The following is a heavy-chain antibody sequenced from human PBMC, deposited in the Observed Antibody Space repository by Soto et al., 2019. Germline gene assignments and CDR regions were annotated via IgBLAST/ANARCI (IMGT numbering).Heavy chain of an antibody. D-gene: IGHD3-3*01. CDR2: IYSGGST. CDR3: AREYDFWSGPPDY. J-gene: IGHJ4*02. V-gene: IGHV3-66*01. Sequence: GGSLRLSCAASGLTVSSNYMSWVRQAPGKGLEWVSVIYSGGSTYYADSVKGRSTISRDNSKNTLYLQMNSLRAEDTAVYYCAREYDFWSGPPDYWGQGTLVTVSS. CDR1: GLTVSSNY.